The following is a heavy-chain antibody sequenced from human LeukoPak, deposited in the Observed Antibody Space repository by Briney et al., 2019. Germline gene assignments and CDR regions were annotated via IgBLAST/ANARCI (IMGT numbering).Heavy chain of an antibody. D-gene: IGHD2-2*01. CDR1: GGSFSGYY. CDR3: ARLAIQLGDAFDI. CDR2: INHRGST. Sequence: PSETLSLTCAVYGGSFSGYYWSWIRQSPGKGLEWIGEINHRGSTNYNPSLKSRVTILVDTSKKQVSLRLISVTAAETAVYYCARLAIQLGDAFDIWGQGTMVTVSS. J-gene: IGHJ3*02. V-gene: IGHV4-34*01.